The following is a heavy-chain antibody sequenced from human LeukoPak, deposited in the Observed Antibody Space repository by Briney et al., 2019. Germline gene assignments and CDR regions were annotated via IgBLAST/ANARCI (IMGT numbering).Heavy chain of an antibody. V-gene: IGHV1-46*01. J-gene: IGHJ4*02. CDR3: ARARDYDFWSGYEFDY. CDR2: INPSGGST. Sequence: ASVTVSCTASGYTFTSYYMHWVRQAPGQGLEWMGIINPSGGSTSYAQKFQGRVTMTRDTSTSTVYMELSSLRSEDTAVYYCARARDYDFWSGYEFDYWGQGTLVTVSS. D-gene: IGHD3-3*01. CDR1: GYTFTSYY.